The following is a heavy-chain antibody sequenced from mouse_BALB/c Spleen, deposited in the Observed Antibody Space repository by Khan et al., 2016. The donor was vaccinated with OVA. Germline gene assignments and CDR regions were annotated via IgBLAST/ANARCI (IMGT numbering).Heavy chain of an antibody. CDR3: ARSTYKYAFAY. J-gene: IGHJ3*01. D-gene: IGHD2-14*01. CDR1: GDSITSGY. V-gene: IGHV3-8*02. Sequence: EVQLQESGPSLVKPSQTLSLTCSVTGDSITSGYWSWIRKFPGNKLEYMGYIIYTGYTDYNPSLKSRIAITRHTSKNQYYLQLNSVTVEDTATYYCARSTYKYAFAYWGQGTLVTVSA. CDR2: IIYTGYT.